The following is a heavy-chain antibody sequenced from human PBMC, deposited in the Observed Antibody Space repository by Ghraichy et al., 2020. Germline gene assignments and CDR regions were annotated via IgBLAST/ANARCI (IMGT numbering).Heavy chain of an antibody. V-gene: IGHV4-39*07. CDR2: MYYSGST. CDR1: GGSISSSSYY. Sequence: SETLSLTCTVSGGSISSSSYYWGWIRQPPGKGLEWIGSMYYSGSTYYNPSLKSRVTISADTSKNQFSLKLSSVTAADTAVYYCATLYTIFGEFDYWGQGTLVTVSS. J-gene: IGHJ4*02. D-gene: IGHD3-3*01. CDR3: ATLYTIFGEFDY.